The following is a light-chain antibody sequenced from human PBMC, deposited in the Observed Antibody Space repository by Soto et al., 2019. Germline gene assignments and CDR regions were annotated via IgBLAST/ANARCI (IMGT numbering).Light chain of an antibody. V-gene: IGLV7-46*01. CDR1: TGTVTSGHY. CDR3: LLSYNGPYV. Sequence: QAVVTQEPSLTVSPGVTVTLTCGSSTGTVTSGHYPYWFQQKPGQAPRTLIYDTVKKHSWTPARFSGSLLGGKAALTLSGAQHEDEADYYCLLSYNGPYVFGLRTKVT. J-gene: IGLJ1*01. CDR2: DTV.